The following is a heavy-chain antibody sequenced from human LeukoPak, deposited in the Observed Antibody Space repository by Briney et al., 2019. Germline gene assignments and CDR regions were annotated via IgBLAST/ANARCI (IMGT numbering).Heavy chain of an antibody. CDR3: TKDQGQLEY. Sequence: GGSLRLSCAASELTFSTYWMSWVRQAPGKGLEWVANIKQDGSEKYYEDSVKGRFTISRDSAKNSLYLQMNSLRVEDTAVYYCTKDQGQLEYWGQGTLVTVSS. CDR2: IKQDGSEK. V-gene: IGHV3-7*03. CDR1: ELTFSTYW. D-gene: IGHD5-18*01. J-gene: IGHJ4*02.